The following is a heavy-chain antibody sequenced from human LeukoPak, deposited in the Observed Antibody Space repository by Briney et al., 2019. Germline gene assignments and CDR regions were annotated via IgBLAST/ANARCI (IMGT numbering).Heavy chain of an antibody. V-gene: IGHV1-18*01. CDR3: ARGESGIQH. CDR1: GYIFTNHG. J-gene: IGHJ1*01. Sequence: ASVKVSCKASGYIFTNHGISWVQQAPGQGLEWMGWISVYNGNTNYAQKLQGRVTMTTDTSTSTAYMELRSLRSDDTAVYYCARGESGIQHWGQGTLVTVSS. CDR2: ISVYNGNT.